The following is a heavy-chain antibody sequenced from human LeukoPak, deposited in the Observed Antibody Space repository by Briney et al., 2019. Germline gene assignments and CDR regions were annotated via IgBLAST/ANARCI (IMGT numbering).Heavy chain of an antibody. Sequence: PGRSLRLSCAASGFTFSSCGMHWVRQAPGKGLEWVAAIWYDGSNKYYADSVKGRFTISRDNSKNTLYLQMNSLRVEDTAVYYCARGDLYGDYVILNWGQGTLVTVSS. CDR2: IWYDGSNK. CDR1: GFTFSSCG. CDR3: ARGDLYGDYVILN. V-gene: IGHV3-33*01. D-gene: IGHD4-17*01. J-gene: IGHJ4*02.